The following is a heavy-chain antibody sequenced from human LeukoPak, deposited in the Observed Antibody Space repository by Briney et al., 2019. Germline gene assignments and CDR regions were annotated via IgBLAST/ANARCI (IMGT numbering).Heavy chain of an antibody. J-gene: IGHJ3*02. CDR1: GFIFSNYW. CDR3: ARGVFANWGWVAEDGFDI. V-gene: IGHV3-74*01. D-gene: IGHD7-27*01. Sequence: GSLRLSCAASGFIFSNYWLQWVRQAPGKGLVWVSRINSDGSSTNYADSVKGRFTISRDNAKNTLYLQMNSLRAEDTAVYYCARGVFANWGWVAEDGFDIWGQGTKVIVSS. CDR2: INSDGSST.